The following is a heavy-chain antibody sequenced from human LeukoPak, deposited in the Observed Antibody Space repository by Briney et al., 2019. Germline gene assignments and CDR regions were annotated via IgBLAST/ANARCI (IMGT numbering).Heavy chain of an antibody. J-gene: IGHJ4*02. D-gene: IGHD4-17*01. Sequence: SVKVSCKASGGTFSSYAISWVRQAPGQGLEWMGGIIPIFGTANYAQKFQGRVTITADESTSTAYMELSSLRSEDTAVYHCATAPHYASSFDYWGQGTLVAVSS. CDR3: ATAPHYASSFDY. V-gene: IGHV1-69*01. CDR2: IIPIFGTA. CDR1: GGTFSSYA.